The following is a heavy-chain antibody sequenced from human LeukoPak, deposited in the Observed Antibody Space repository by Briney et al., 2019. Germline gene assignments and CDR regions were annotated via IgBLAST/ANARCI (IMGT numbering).Heavy chain of an antibody. Sequence: PGGSLRLSCAASGFTFTTYWMSWIRQAPGKGLEWVSSISSSSSYIYYADSVKGRFTISRDNAKNSLYLQMNSLGAEDTAVYYCASALQGYDFDAFDIWGQGTMVTVSS. CDR2: ISSSSSYI. D-gene: IGHD5-12*01. V-gene: IGHV3-21*01. CDR3: ASALQGYDFDAFDI. CDR1: GFTFTTYW. J-gene: IGHJ3*02.